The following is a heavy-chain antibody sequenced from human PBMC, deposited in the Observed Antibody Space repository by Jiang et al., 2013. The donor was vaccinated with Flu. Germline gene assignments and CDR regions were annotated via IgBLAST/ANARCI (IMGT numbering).Heavy chain of an antibody. CDR2: VYWDDDK. CDR1: GLSLNTDGLA. J-gene: IGHJ4*02. D-gene: IGHD5-18*01. Sequence: KPTQTLTLTCSLSGLSLNTDGLAVGWIRQPPGKAPEWLALVYWDDDKRYSPSLQGRLTITKDTSTNQVVLTMTDMGPMDAGTYYCAQRHWGYRHGVDYWGQGILVTVAS. CDR3: AQRHWGYRHGVDY. V-gene: IGHV2-5*02.